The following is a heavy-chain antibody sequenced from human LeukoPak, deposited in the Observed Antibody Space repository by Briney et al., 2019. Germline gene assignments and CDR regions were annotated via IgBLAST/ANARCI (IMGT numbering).Heavy chain of an antibody. V-gene: IGHV3-30*01. Sequence: GGSLRLSCAASGFTFSSYAMHWVRQAPGKGLEWVAVISYDGSNKYYADSVKGRFTISRDNSKNTLYLQMNSLRAEDTAVYYCARFRNRYYLDYWGQGTLVTVSS. J-gene: IGHJ4*02. CDR1: GFTFSSYA. CDR3: ARFRNRYYLDY. D-gene: IGHD1-14*01. CDR2: ISYDGSNK.